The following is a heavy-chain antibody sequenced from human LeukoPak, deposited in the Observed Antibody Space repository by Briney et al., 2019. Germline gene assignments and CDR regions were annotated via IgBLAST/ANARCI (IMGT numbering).Heavy chain of an antibody. CDR1: GGSISSSSYY. CDR3: ARAPGLPAAIDY. Sequence: SQTLSLTCTVSGGSISSSSYYWGWIRQPPGKGLEWIGSIYYSGSTYYNPSLKSRVTISVDTSKNQFSLKLSSVTAADTAVYYCARAPGLPAAIDYWGQGTLVTVSS. V-gene: IGHV4-39*07. J-gene: IGHJ4*02. D-gene: IGHD2-2*01. CDR2: IYYSGST.